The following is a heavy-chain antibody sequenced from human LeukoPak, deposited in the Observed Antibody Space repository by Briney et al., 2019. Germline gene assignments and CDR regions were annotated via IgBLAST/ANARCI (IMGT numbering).Heavy chain of an antibody. CDR1: GFTFSSYW. CDR3: ATDLVGGDSAFDY. D-gene: IGHD2-21*02. V-gene: IGHV3-7*01. J-gene: IGHJ4*02. CDR2: IKQDGSEK. Sequence: GGSLRPSCAASGFTFSSYWMSWVRQAPGKGLEWVANIKQDGSEKYYVDSVKGRFTISRDNAKNSLYLQMNSLRAEDTAVYYCATDLVGGDSAFDYWGQGTLVTVSS.